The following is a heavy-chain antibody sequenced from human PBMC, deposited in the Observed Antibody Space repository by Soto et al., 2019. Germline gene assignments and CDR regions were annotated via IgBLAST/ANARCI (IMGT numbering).Heavy chain of an antibody. J-gene: IGHJ6*02. CDR2: IIPIFGTA. D-gene: IGHD3-3*01. Sequence: ASVKVSCKASGVTFSSYAISWVRQAPGQGLEWMGGIIPIFGTANCAQKFQGRVTITADESTSTAYMDPISLRSEDTAVYHCATEIVTLFGVVMVYYYGMDDWGQGTTVSVTS. CDR1: GVTFSSYA. V-gene: IGHV1-69*13. CDR3: ATEIVTLFGVVMVYYYGMDD.